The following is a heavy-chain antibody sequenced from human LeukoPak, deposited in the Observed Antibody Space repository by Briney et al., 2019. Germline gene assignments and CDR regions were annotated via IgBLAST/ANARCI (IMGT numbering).Heavy chain of an antibody. D-gene: IGHD2-15*01. CDR3: ARSVSYCSGGSCKNRGVKSNYYYMDV. CDR2: ISGNGGET. V-gene: IGHV3-23*01. CDR1: GFTFSNYG. J-gene: IGHJ6*03. Sequence: PGGTLRLSCAASGFTFSNYGMNWVRQAPGKGLEWVSTISGNGGETYHADSVKGRFTISRDNAKNSLYLQMNSLRAEDTAVYYCARSVSYCSGGSCKNRGVKSNYYYMDVWGKGTTVTVSS.